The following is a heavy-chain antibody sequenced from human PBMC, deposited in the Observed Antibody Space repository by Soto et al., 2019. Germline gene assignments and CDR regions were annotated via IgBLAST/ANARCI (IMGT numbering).Heavy chain of an antibody. CDR2: IDPSDSYT. Sequence: PGESLKISCKGSGYSFTRYWISWVRQMPGKGLEWMGRIDPSDSYTNYSPSFQGHVTISADKSISTAYLQWSSLKASDTAMYYCASIAARDYYYYGMDVWGQGTTVTVSS. CDR3: ASIAARDYYYYGMDV. D-gene: IGHD6-6*01. CDR1: GYSFTRYW. J-gene: IGHJ6*02. V-gene: IGHV5-10-1*01.